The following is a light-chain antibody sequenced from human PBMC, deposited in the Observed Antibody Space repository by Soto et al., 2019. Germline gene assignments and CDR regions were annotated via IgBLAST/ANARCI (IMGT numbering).Light chain of an antibody. Sequence: DIQMTQSPSTLSASVGDRVTITCWASQSISSWLAWYQQKPGKAPKLLMYDASNLESGVPSRFSGSGSGTEFTLTISSLQPDDFATYYCQQYNSYPRTFGQGTKVDI. CDR3: QQYNSYPRT. V-gene: IGKV1-5*01. CDR1: QSISSW. J-gene: IGKJ1*01. CDR2: DAS.